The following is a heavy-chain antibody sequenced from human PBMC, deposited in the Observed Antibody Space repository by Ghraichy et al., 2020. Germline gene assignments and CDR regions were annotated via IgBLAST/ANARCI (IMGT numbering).Heavy chain of an antibody. CDR3: AKVLGWFGELSDYGMDV. V-gene: IGHV3-23*01. CDR2: ISGSGGST. CDR1: GFTFSSYA. D-gene: IGHD3-10*01. J-gene: IGHJ6*02. Sequence: GESLRLSCAASGFTFSSYAMSWVRQAPGKGLGWVSAISGSGGSTYYADSVKGRFTISRDNSKNTMYLQMNSRRAEATAVYYCAKVLGWFGELSDYGMDVWGQGTTVTVS.